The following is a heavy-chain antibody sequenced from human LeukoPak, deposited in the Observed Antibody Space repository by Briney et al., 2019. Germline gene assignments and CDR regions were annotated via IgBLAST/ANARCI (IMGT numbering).Heavy chain of an antibody. D-gene: IGHD5-18*01. Sequence: PSETLSLTCTVSGGSISSYYWSWIRQPPGKGLEWIGYINYSGSTIYNPSLESRVTISVDTSKNHFSLKLSSVTAADTAVYYCARLPGGYSYGYADYWGQGTLVTVSS. CDR1: GGSISSYY. J-gene: IGHJ4*02. V-gene: IGHV4-59*08. CDR2: INYSGST. CDR3: ARLPGGYSYGYADY.